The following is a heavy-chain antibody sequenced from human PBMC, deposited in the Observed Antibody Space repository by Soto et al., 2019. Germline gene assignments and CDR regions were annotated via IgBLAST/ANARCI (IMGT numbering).Heavy chain of an antibody. V-gene: IGHV1-58*01. D-gene: IGHD3-22*01. CDR1: GFTFTSSA. Sequence: SVKVSCKASGFTFTSSAVQWVRQSRGQRLEWIGWIVVGSGNTNDAQKFQERVTITRDMSTSTAYMELSSLRSEDTDVYYCAAESGYYPYYYYYGMDVWGQGTTVTVSS. CDR3: AAESGYYPYYYYYGMDV. CDR2: IVVGSGNT. J-gene: IGHJ6*02.